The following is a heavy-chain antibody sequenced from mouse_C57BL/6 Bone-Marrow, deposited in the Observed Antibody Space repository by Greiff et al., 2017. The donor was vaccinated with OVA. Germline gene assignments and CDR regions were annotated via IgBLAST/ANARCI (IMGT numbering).Heavy chain of an antibody. J-gene: IGHJ1*03. Sequence: VQLQQSGPGLVQPSQRLSITCTVSGFSLTSYGVHWVRQSPGKGLEWLGVIWRGGSTDYNAAFMSRLSITKDNSKSQVFFKMNSLQADDTAIYYCAKTLDGYYVWYFDVWGTGTTVTVSS. CDR1: GFSLTSYG. CDR2: IWRGGST. V-gene: IGHV2-5*01. CDR3: AKTLDGYYVWYFDV. D-gene: IGHD2-3*01.